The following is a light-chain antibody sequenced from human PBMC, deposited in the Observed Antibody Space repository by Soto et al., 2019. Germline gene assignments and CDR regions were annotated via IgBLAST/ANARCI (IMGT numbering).Light chain of an antibody. CDR3: QQYGSSPRT. J-gene: IGKJ5*01. CDR1: QSVSSSS. Sequence: EIVLTQSPGTLSLSPGERATLSCRASQSVSSSSLAWYQQKVGQAPRLLIYGASSRATGIPDRFSGSGSGTDFTLTISRLEPEDFAVYYCQQYGSSPRTFGQGTRLEIK. V-gene: IGKV3-20*01. CDR2: GAS.